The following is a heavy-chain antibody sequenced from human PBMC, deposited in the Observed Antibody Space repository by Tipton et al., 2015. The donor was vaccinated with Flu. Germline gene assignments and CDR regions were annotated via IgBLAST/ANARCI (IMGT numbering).Heavy chain of an antibody. D-gene: IGHD1-26*01. CDR3: ARALRGPVGATLGY. V-gene: IGHV4-39*07. J-gene: IGHJ4*02. Sequence: TLSLTCTVSGGSISSSTYYWGWIRQPPGKGLEWIGSVYYSGSSYYNPSLKSRVTISLDTSKNQFSLNLSSVTAADTAVYYCARALRGPVGATLGYWGQGTLVTVSS. CDR2: VYYSGSS. CDR1: GGSISSSTYY.